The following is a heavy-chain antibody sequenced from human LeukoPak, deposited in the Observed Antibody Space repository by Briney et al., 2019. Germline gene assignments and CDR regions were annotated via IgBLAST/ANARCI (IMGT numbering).Heavy chain of an antibody. Sequence: GGSLRLSCAASGFTFDDYAMHWVRQAPGKGLEWVSGISWNSGSIGYADSVKGRFTISRDNAKNSLYLQMNSLRAEDTALYYCAKVGKGYSYGHPFDYWGQGTLVTVSS. CDR3: AKVGKGYSYGHPFDY. CDR2: ISWNSGSI. V-gene: IGHV3-9*01. D-gene: IGHD5-18*01. CDR1: GFTFDDYA. J-gene: IGHJ4*02.